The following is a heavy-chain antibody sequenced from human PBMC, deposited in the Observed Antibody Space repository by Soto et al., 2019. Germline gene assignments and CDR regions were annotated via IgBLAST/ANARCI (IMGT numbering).Heavy chain of an antibody. CDR2: INHSGST. CDR3: ARVSGIYYYGMDV. J-gene: IGHJ6*02. CDR1: GGSFSGYY. D-gene: IGHD3-10*01. V-gene: IGHV4-34*01. Sequence: QVQLQQWGAGLLKPSATLSLTCAVFGGSFSGYYWSWIRQPPGKGREWIGEINHSGSTNYNPSLRSRVTISVDTSQNQFSLTLSSVTGADTAVYYCARVSGIYYYGMDVWGQGTTVTVSS.